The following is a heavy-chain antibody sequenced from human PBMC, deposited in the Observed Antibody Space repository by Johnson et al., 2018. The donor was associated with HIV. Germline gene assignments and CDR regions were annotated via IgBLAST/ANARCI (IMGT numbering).Heavy chain of an antibody. J-gene: IGHJ3*02. V-gene: IGHV3-33*06. D-gene: IGHD3-10*01. CDR3: VKEAITMEVDI. CDR2: IWFDGSSK. CDR1: GFTFSNYG. Sequence: QVQLVESGGGVVQPGRSLRLSCAASGFTFSNYGMHWVRQAPGKGLEWVSVIWFDGSSKYYADSVKGRFTISRDNSKNTLYLQMDSLRADDTAVYYCVKEAITMEVDIWGQGTMVTVSS.